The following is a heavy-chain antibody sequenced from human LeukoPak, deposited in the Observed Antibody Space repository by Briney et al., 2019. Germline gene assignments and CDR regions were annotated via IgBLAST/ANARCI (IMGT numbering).Heavy chain of an antibody. CDR2: ISGSGGST. V-gene: IGHV3-23*01. J-gene: IGHJ4*02. CDR1: GFTFSSYA. D-gene: IGHD1-26*01. Sequence: GGSLRLSCAASGFTFSSYAMSWVRQAPGKGLEWVSAISGSGGSTYYADSVKGRFTISRDNSKNTLYLQMNSLRAEDTAVYYCASSRGSYYYFDYWGQGTLDTVSS. CDR3: ASSRGSYYYFDY.